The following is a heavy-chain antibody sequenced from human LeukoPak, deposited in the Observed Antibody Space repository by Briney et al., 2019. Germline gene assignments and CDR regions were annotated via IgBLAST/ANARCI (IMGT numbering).Heavy chain of an antibody. V-gene: IGHV3-48*04. D-gene: IGHD6-19*01. CDR2: TTSSSNTV. CDR3: ARLLSGWYLADY. Sequence: GGSLRLSCAASGFTFSNYNMFWARQAPGKGLEWVSYTTSSSNTVHYADSVKGRFTLSRDNAKSSLYLQMNSLRAEDTAIYYCARLLSGWYLADYWGQGTLVTVSS. CDR1: GFTFSNYN. J-gene: IGHJ4*02.